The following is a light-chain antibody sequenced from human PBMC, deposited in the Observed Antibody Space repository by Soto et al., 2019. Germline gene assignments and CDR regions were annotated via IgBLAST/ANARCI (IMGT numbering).Light chain of an antibody. CDR3: QQYYTTPWT. CDR1: QSISSY. J-gene: IGKJ1*01. Sequence: DIQMTQSPSSLSASVGDRVTITCRASQSISSYLNWYQQKPGKAPKLLIYAASSLQSGVPSRFRGSGSGTDFTLTISSLQAEDVAVYYCQQYYTTPWTFGQGTKVDIK. V-gene: IGKV1-39*01. CDR2: AAS.